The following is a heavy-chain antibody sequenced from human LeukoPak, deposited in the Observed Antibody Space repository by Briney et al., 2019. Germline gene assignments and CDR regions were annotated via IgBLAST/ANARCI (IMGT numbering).Heavy chain of an antibody. V-gene: IGHV3-23*01. Sequence: GGSLRLSCAASGFTFSSYAINWVRQAPGKGLEWVSGVSGSGDTIYYADSVKGRFTISRDNSKNTLYLQMNSLRVDDTALYYCAKDYYDSSGYYGDHFGYWGQGTLVTVSS. CDR2: VSGSGDTI. CDR1: GFTFSSYA. D-gene: IGHD3-22*01. CDR3: AKDYYDSSGYYGDHFGY. J-gene: IGHJ4*02.